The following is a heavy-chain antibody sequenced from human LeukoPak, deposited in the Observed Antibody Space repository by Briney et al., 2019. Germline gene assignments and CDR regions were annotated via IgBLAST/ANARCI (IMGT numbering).Heavy chain of an antibody. J-gene: IGHJ3*02. CDR2: ININTDASSS. CDR3: ARDGGAAARGAFDI. CDR1: GFTFSSYW. D-gene: IGHD6-13*01. V-gene: IGHV3-74*01. Sequence: PGGSLRLSCAASGFTFSSYWMHWVRQAPGKGLVWASRININTDASSSIYADSVKGRFTMSRDNAKNTLYLQMNSLRAEDTAVYYCARDGGAAARGAFDIWGQGTMVTVSS.